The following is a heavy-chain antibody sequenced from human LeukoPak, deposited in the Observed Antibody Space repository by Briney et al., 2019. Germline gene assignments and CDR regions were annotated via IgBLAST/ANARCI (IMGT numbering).Heavy chain of an antibody. V-gene: IGHV3-7*03. Sequence: GGSLRLSCAASGFTFSSYWMSWVRQAPGKGLEWVANIKKDGSEKYYVDSVKGRFTISRDNAKTSLYLQMNSLRAEDTAVYYCAKDRSATRGYFDYWGQGTLVTVSS. CDR2: IKKDGSEK. CDR1: GFTFSSYW. J-gene: IGHJ4*02. CDR3: AKDRSATRGYFDY.